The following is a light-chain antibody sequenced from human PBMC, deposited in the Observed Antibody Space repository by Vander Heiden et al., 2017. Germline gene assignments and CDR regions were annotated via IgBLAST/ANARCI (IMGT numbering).Light chain of an antibody. CDR2: KDV. Sequence: SYELAQPPSVSVSPGQTAMITCSADALSQRYVYWFQQKAGQAPVLVIYKDVERPSGVPERFSGSVSRTSVTLIISGVRAEDEADYYCQAIDNNAHWVFGGGTKLTVL. J-gene: IGLJ3*02. V-gene: IGLV3-25*03. CDR1: ALSQRY. CDR3: QAIDNNAHWV.